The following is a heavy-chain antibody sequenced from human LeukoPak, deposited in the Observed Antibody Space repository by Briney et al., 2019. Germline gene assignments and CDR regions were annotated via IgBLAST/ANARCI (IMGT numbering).Heavy chain of an antibody. CDR3: ARQGPDYGDSYFDY. V-gene: IGHV1-8*03. CDR1: GYTFTSYD. J-gene: IGHJ4*02. CDR2: MNPNSGNT. D-gene: IGHD4-17*01. Sequence: ASVKVSCKASGYTFTSYDINWVRQATGQGLEWMGWMNPNSGNTGYAQKFQGRVTITRNTSISTAYMELSSLRSEDTAVYYCARQGPDYGDSYFDYWGQGTLVTVSS.